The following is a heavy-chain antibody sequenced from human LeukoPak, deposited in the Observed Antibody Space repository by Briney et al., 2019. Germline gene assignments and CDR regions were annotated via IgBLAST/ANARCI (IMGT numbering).Heavy chain of an antibody. CDR3: AKDRTRQAY. CDR2: IKEDGSDK. J-gene: IGHJ4*02. CDR1: GFTFSNYW. Sequence: GGSLRLSCAASGFTFSNYWMSWVRQTPGKGLEWVANIKEDGSDKYYVDSLKGRFTISRDNAKDSLYLQMNSLRAEDTAVYYCAKDRTRQAYWGQGTLVTVSS. D-gene: IGHD3-3*01. V-gene: IGHV3-7*03.